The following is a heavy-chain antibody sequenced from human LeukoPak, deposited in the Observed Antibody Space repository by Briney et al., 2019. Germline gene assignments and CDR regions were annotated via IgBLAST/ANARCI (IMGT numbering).Heavy chain of an antibody. CDR1: GFTFSSYW. V-gene: IGHV3-48*01. J-gene: IGHJ4*02. Sequence: GGSLRLSCAASGFTFSSYWMSWVRQAPGKGLEWVSYISSSSTTIYYADSVKGRFTISRDNAKNSLYLQMNSLRVEDTAVYYCARDTYGEGGQGTLVTVSS. CDR3: ARDTYGE. CDR2: ISSSSTTI. D-gene: IGHD4-17*01.